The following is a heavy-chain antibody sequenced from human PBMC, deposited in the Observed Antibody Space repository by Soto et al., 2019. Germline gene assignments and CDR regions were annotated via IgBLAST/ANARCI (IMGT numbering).Heavy chain of an antibody. Sequence: SDPLSLTSSVSGGSINSDWWSWMRRPPGEGLEWIGYIYYNGSTKYNPSLKSRVTISVDTSKNQFSLKLSSVTAADTAVYYCARDQGHSYGYPLGFWGQGPLATVSS. V-gene: IGHV4-59*01. D-gene: IGHD5-18*01. CDR1: GGSINSDW. J-gene: IGHJ4*02. CDR3: ARDQGHSYGYPLGF. CDR2: IYYNGST.